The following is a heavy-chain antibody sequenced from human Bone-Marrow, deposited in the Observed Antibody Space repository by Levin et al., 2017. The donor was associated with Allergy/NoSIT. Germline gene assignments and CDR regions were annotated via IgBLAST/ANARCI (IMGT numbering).Heavy chain of an antibody. CDR1: GFAFSSYG. V-gene: IGHV3-30*18. CDR3: AKDLITIFGVVMNYYGMDV. CDR2: ISYDGSNK. D-gene: IGHD3-3*01. J-gene: IGHJ6*02. Sequence: GGSLRLPCAASGFAFSSYGMHWVRQAPGKGLDWVAVISYDGSNKFYADSVKGRFTISRDNSKNTLYLQMNSLRAEDTAVYYCAKDLITIFGVVMNYYGMDVWGQGTTVTVSS.